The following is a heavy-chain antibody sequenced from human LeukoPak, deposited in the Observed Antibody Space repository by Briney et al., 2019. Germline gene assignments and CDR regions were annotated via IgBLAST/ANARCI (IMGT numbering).Heavy chain of an antibody. J-gene: IGHJ3*01. Sequence: GASVKVSCKASGYTFTGYYMHWVRQAPGQGLEWMGWINPNSGGTNYAQKFQGRVTMTRDTSIRTAYMELSRLTSDDTAIYYCAREPLAVTAANNAFDFWGQGTMVTVSS. CDR3: AREPLAVTAANNAFDF. CDR1: GYTFTGYY. D-gene: IGHD2-15*01. V-gene: IGHV1-2*02. CDR2: INPNSGGT.